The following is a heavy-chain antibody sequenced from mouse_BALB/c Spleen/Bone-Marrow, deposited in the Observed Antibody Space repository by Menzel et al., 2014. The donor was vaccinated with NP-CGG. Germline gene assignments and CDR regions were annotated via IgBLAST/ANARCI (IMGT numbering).Heavy chain of an antibody. J-gene: IGHJ1*01. CDR3: ARDYYGSSSYWYFDV. V-gene: IGHV3-2*02. CDR1: GYSITSDYA. D-gene: IGHD1-1*01. Sequence: EVMLVESGPGLVKPSQSLSLTCTVTGYSITSDYAWNWIRQFPGNKLDWMGYISYSGSTSFNPSLKSRISITRDTSKNQFFLQLNSVTTEDTATYYCARDYYGSSSYWYFDVWGAGTMVTVSS. CDR2: ISYSGST.